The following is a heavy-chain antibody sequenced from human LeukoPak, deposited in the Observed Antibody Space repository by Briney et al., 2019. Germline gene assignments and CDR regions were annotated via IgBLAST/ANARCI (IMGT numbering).Heavy chain of an antibody. D-gene: IGHD2-15*01. CDR3: ARFHSHYYYYMDV. V-gene: IGHV5-51*01. Sequence: GESLKISCKGSGYSFTSYWIGWVRQMPGKGLEWMGIIYPGDSVTRYSPSFQGQVTISADKSISTASLQWSSLKASDTAMYYCARFHSHYYYYMDVWGKGTTVTVSS. CDR1: GYSFTSYW. CDR2: IYPGDSVT. J-gene: IGHJ6*03.